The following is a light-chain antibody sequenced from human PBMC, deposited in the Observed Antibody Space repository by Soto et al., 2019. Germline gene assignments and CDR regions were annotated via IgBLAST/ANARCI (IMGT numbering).Light chain of an antibody. CDR3: QQSYSTPQT. J-gene: IGKJ1*01. V-gene: IGKV1-39*01. CDR2: AAS. CDR1: QSISSY. Sequence: DIQMTQSPSSLSASVGDRVTITCXXSQSISSYLNWYQQKPGKAPKLLIYAASSLQSGVPSRFSGSGSGTDFTLTISSLQPEDFATYYCQQSYSTPQTFGQGTKVEIK.